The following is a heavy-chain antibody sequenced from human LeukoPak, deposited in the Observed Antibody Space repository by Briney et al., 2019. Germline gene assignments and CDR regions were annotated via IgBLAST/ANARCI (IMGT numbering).Heavy chain of an antibody. Sequence: GGSLRLSCAVSGFSFSSYWMSWVRQAPGKGLEWVANIKHDGSEKYYVDSVKGRFTISRDNSKNTLYLQMNGLRAEDTAVYYCARDYDFWSGYYLFSYGMDVWGQGTTVTVSS. CDR2: IKHDGSEK. J-gene: IGHJ6*02. V-gene: IGHV3-7*01. CDR3: ARDYDFWSGYYLFSYGMDV. D-gene: IGHD3-3*01. CDR1: GFSFSSYW.